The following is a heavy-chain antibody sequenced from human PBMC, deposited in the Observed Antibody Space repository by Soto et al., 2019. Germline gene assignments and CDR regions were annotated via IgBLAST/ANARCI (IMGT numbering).Heavy chain of an antibody. CDR2: ISGSGGGT. CDR3: TRDDVDCSGGSCYGAPMDV. D-gene: IGHD2-15*01. CDR1: GFTFSSYD. Sequence: GGALRLSCAASGFTFSSYDMNWVRQAPRKGLEWVSAISGSGGGTYYADSVKGRFTISRDNSENTLFLQMNSLRVEDTAVYYCTRDDVDCSGGSCYGAPMDVWGKGTTVTVSS. V-gene: IGHV3-23*01. J-gene: IGHJ6*03.